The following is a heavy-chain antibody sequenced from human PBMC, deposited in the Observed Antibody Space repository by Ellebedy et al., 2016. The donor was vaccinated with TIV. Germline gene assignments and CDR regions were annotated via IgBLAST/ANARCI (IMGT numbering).Heavy chain of an antibody. CDR1: GFTFSNYS. V-gene: IGHV3-48*04. D-gene: IGHD1-26*01. CDR2: ISSSSSTI. J-gene: IGHJ6*02. Sequence: GESLKISCAASGFTFSNYSMNWVRQAPGKGLEWVSYISSSSSTIYYADSVKGRFTISRDNAKNSLYLQMNSLRAEDTAVYYCAVGASGYYYYYGMDVWGQGTTVTVSS. CDR3: AVGASGYYYYYGMDV.